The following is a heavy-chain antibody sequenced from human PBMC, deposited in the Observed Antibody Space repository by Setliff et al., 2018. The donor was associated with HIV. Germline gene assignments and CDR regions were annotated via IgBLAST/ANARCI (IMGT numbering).Heavy chain of an antibody. D-gene: IGHD2-15*01. J-gene: IGHJ3*02. CDR2: IYTSGST. Sequence: SETLSLTCTVSGGSISSYYWSWIRQPPGKGLEWIGYIYTSGSTNYNPSLKGRVTISVDTSKNQFSLKLSSVTAADTAVYYCARGYCSGGSCYSDAFDIWGQGTMVTVSS. CDR3: ARGYCSGGSCYSDAFDI. CDR1: GGSISSYY. V-gene: IGHV4-4*08.